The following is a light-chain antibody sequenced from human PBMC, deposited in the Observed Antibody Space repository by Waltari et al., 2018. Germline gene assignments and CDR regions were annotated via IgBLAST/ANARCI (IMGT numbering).Light chain of an antibody. Sequence: QSALTQPASVSGSPGQSITISCTGTSSDVGGYNYVSWYQQHPDKAPKLMIYDCSNRPSGVSNRFSGSKSANTASLTISGLQAEDEADYYCSSYTSSTTVVFGGGTKLTVL. V-gene: IGLV2-14*03. J-gene: IGLJ2*01. CDR1: SSDVGGYNY. CDR3: SSYTSSTTVV. CDR2: DCS.